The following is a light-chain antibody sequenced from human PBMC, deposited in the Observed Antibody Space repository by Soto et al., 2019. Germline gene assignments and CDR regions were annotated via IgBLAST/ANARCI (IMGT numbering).Light chain of an antibody. V-gene: IGKV1D-8*01. CDR3: QQYYSSPPT. CDR2: AAS. CDR1: QGISSY. J-gene: IGKJ1*01. Sequence: ILLTQSPSVLSSSPGDRVTISCRMSQGISSYLAWYQQKPGKAPELLIYAASTLESGVPSRFSGSGSGTDFTLTISSLEPEDFAAYYCQQYYSSPPTFGRGTKVDIK.